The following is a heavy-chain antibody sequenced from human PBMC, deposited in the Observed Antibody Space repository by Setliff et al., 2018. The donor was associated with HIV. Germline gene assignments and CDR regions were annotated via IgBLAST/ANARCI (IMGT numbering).Heavy chain of an antibody. CDR1: GASISSHY. D-gene: IGHD4-17*01. J-gene: IGHJ4*02. V-gene: IGHV4-59*11. CDR3: AKGAGFYGDYTFDY. Sequence: SETLSLTCTVSGASISSHYWSWIRQSPGRELEWIGYIYSTGSTNYNPSLQSRVSISMDASKNKFSLKVTSVSSADTAVYYCAKGAGFYGDYTFDYWGQGHLVTVSS. CDR2: IYSTGST.